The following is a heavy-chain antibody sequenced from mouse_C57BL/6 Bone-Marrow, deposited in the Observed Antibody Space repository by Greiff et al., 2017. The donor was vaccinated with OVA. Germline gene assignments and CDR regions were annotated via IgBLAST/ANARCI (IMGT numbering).Heavy chain of an antibody. CDR2: IYPGSGNT. V-gene: IGHV1-76*01. Sequence: QVQLQQSGAELVRPGASVKLSCKASGYTFTDYYINWVKQRPGQGLEWIARIYPGSGNTYYNEKFKGKATLTAEKSSSTAYMQLSSLTSEDSAVYFCARYWNYYGSSYPYYAMDYWGQGTSVTVSS. J-gene: IGHJ4*01. CDR3: ARYWNYYGSSYPYYAMDY. D-gene: IGHD1-1*01. CDR1: GYTFTDYY.